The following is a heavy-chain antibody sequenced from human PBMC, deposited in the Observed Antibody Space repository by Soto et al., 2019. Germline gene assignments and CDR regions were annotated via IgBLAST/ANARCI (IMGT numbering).Heavy chain of an antibody. D-gene: IGHD5-18*01. CDR2: IYYSGST. CDR1: GGSISSYY. V-gene: IGHV4-59*01. J-gene: IGHJ4*02. Sequence: SETLSLTCTVSGGSISSYYWSWIRQPPGKGLEWIGYIYYSGSTNYNPSLKSRVTISVDTSKNQFSLKLSSVTAADTAVCYGARGRIQLWYTFDEWGQGNLVTV. CDR3: ARGRIQLWYTFDE.